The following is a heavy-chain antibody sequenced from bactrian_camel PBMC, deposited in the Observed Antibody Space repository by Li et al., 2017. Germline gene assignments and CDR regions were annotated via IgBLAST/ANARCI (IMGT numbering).Heavy chain of an antibody. CDR2: IDSDGTA. D-gene: IGHD1*01. V-gene: IGHV3S53*01. J-gene: IGHJ4*01. Sequence: HVQLVESGGGSVQAGGSLTLSCSASGNMFSINAMGWFRQAPGKEREGVATIDSDGTATYVDSVKGRFTISQDKVASTVFLQMNSLKPDDTAMYYCAAARHVYRDSSYALNYQRYNDWGQGTQVTVS. CDR3: AAARHVYRDSSYALNYQRYND. CDR1: GNMFSINA.